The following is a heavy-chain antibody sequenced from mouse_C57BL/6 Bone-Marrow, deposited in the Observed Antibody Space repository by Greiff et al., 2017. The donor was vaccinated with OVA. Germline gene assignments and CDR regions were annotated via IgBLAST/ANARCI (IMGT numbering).Heavy chain of an antibody. Sequence: EVQLQQSGAELVRPGASVKLSCTASGFNIKDDYMHWVKQRPEQGLEWIGWIDPENGDTEYASKFQGKATITADTSSNTAYLQLSSLTSEDTAVYYCTTPKRRFAYWGQGTLVTVSA. CDR1: GFNIKDDY. CDR3: TTPKRRFAY. J-gene: IGHJ3*01. V-gene: IGHV14-4*01. CDR2: IDPENGDT.